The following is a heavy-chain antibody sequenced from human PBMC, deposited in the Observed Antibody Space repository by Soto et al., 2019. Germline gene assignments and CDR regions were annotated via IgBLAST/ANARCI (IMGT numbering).Heavy chain of an antibody. CDR3: ARFGTKGNYFDY. V-gene: IGHV4-39*01. J-gene: IGHJ4*02. D-gene: IGHD1-7*01. Sequence: QLQLQESGPGLVKPSETLSLTCTVSGGSISSSSYYWGWIRQPPGKGLEWIGSIYYSGSTYYNPSLKSRVTISVDTSKNQFSLKLSSVTAADTAVYYCARFGTKGNYFDYWGQGTLVTVSS. CDR1: GGSISSSSYY. CDR2: IYYSGST.